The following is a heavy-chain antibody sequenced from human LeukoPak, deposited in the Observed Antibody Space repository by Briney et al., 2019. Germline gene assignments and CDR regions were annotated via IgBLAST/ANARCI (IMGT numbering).Heavy chain of an antibody. CDR2: IYSGGSST. CDR1: GFAVSSNY. D-gene: IGHD3-16*01. Sequence: EPGGSLRLSCAASGFAVSSNYLSWVRQAPGKGLEWVSVIYSGGSSTSYADSVKGRFTISRDNSKNTLYLQMNSLRAEDTAVYYCAKASWVSSTDAVRWGQGTLVTVSS. J-gene: IGHJ4*02. V-gene: IGHV3-66*01. CDR3: AKASWVSSTDAVR.